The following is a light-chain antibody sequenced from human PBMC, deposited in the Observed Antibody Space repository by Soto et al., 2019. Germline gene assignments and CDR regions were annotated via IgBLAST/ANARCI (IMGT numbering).Light chain of an antibody. CDR1: QSISSY. CDR3: QQSYSTPPT. J-gene: IGKJ1*01. V-gene: IGKV1-39*01. CDR2: AAS. Sequence: DIQMTQSPSSLSASVGDRVTITCRASQSISSYLNWYQQKPGKAPKLLIYAASSLQSGVPSRFSGSGSGTDFTLTISSLQAEDFAPYYCQQSYSTPPTFGQGTKVELK.